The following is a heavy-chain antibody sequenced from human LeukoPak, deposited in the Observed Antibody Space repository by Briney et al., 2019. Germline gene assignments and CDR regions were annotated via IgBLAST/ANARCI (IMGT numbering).Heavy chain of an antibody. Sequence: GGSLRLSCAASGFTFSSYAMHWVRQAPGKGLEWVAVISYDGSSKYYADSVKGRFTISRDNSKNTLYLQMNSLRAEDTAVYYCARGPVFLTGSLDYWGQGTLVTVSS. J-gene: IGHJ4*02. D-gene: IGHD3-9*01. CDR3: ARGPVFLTGSLDY. CDR2: ISYDGSSK. V-gene: IGHV3-30*01. CDR1: GFTFSSYA.